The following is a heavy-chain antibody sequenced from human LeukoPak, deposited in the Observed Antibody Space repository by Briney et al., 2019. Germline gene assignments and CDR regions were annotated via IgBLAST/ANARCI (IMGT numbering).Heavy chain of an antibody. CDR1: GFTVSSNY. CDR3: ASQKETATSFDY. CDR2: IYSGGST. V-gene: IGHV3-66*01. J-gene: IGHJ4*02. Sequence: PGGSLRLSFAASGFTVSSNYMSWVRQAPGKGLEWVSVIYSGGSTYYADSVKGRFTISRDNSKNTLYLQMNSLRAEDTAVYYCASQKETATSFDYWGQGTLVTVSS. D-gene: IGHD5-18*01.